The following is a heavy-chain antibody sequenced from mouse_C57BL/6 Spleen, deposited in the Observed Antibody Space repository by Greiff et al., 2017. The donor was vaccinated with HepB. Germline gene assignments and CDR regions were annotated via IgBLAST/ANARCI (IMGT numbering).Heavy chain of an antibody. CDR3: ARRGVYYGNYDAMDY. V-gene: IGHV1-52*01. CDR1: GYTFTSYW. J-gene: IGHJ4*01. CDR2: IDPSDSET. Sequence: QVQLQQPGAELVRPGSSVKLSCKASGYTFTSYWMHWVKQRPIQGLEWIGNIDPSDSETHYNQKFKDKATLTVDKSSSTAYMQLSSLTSEDSAVYYCARRGVYYGNYDAMDYWGQGTSVTVSS. D-gene: IGHD2-1*01.